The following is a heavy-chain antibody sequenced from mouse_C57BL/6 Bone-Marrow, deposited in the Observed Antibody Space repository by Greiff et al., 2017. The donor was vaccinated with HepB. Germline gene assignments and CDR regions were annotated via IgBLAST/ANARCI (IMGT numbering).Heavy chain of an antibody. CDR1: GYTFTSYG. J-gene: IGHJ3*01. D-gene: IGHD2-1*01. V-gene: IGHV1-81*01. Sequence: QVQLQQSGAELARPGASVKLSCKASGYTFTSYGISWVKQRTGQGLEWIGEIYPRSGNTYYNEKFKGKATLTADKSSSTAYMELRSLTSEDSAVYFCARPIYYGNIAYWGQGTLVTVSA. CDR3: ARPIYYGNIAY. CDR2: IYPRSGNT.